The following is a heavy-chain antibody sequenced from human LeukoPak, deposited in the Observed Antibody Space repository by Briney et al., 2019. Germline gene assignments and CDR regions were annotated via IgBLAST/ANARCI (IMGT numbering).Heavy chain of an antibody. CDR3: AREGKWFGTYYYCMDV. Sequence: SETLSLTCTVSSGSINDYYWSWVRQPAGKGLELLGRIYSSGSTTYNPSLKSRITMSVDTSKNQFSLKMTSVTAADTAVYYCAREGKWFGTYYYCMDVWGKGTTVTVSS. V-gene: IGHV4-4*07. J-gene: IGHJ6*04. CDR2: IYSSGST. CDR1: SGSINDYY. D-gene: IGHD3-10*01.